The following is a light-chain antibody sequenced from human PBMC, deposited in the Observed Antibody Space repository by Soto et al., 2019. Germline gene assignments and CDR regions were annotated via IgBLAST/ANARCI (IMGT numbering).Light chain of an antibody. CDR1: QSVSRN. CDR2: GAS. J-gene: IGKJ3*01. V-gene: IGKV3-15*01. Sequence: EIVMTQSPDTLSVSPGERATLSCRASQSVSRNLAWYQQRPGQPPRLLIYGASTRATGIPARFSGSGSGTEFTLTISSLQSEDYAVYHCQQYNKWPLFTFGPGTRVDIK. CDR3: QQYNKWPLFT.